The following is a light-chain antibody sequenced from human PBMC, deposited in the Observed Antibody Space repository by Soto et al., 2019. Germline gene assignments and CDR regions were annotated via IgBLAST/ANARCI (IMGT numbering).Light chain of an antibody. J-gene: IGKJ4*01. CDR2: DAP. CDR1: QGVSSY. CDR3: QQRSYWLT. V-gene: IGKV3-11*01. Sequence: EIVLTQSPATLSLSPGEGATLSCRASQGVSSYLAWYQQKPGQAPRLLIYDAPNRATGIPARFSGSGYGIDFTLTISSLEPEEFAVYYCQQRSYWLTFGGGTKVEI.